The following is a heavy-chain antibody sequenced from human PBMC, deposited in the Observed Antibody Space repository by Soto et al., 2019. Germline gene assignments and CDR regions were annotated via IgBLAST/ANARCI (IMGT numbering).Heavy chain of an antibody. V-gene: IGHV3-23*01. CDR1: GFAFNIYA. Sequence: EVQLLESGGGLVQPGGCVRVSCEASGFAFNIYAMSWVRQAPGKGLEGVSVISGSADSTNYADSVKGRFTISRDNSKNTVYLQMNSLRVEDTAVYYCATDHNHYGSGSYFDYWGQGTLVTVSS. J-gene: IGHJ4*02. CDR2: ISGSADST. D-gene: IGHD3-10*01. CDR3: ATDHNHYGSGSYFDY.